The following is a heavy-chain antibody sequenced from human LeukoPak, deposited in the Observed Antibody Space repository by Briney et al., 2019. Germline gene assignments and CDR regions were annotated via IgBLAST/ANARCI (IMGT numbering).Heavy chain of an antibody. J-gene: IGHJ4*02. Sequence: PGGSLRLSCAASGFTFSNYAMHWVRQAPGKGLEWVAVISYDGSNKYYADSVKGRFTISRDNSKNTLYLQMNSLRAEDTAVYCCARDYYDSSGYYRGYFDYWGRGTLVTVSS. CDR2: ISYDGSNK. V-gene: IGHV3-30*04. CDR1: GFTFSNYA. D-gene: IGHD3-22*01. CDR3: ARDYYDSSGYYRGYFDY.